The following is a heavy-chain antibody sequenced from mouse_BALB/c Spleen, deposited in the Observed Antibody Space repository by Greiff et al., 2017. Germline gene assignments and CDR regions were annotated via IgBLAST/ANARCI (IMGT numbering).Heavy chain of an antibody. J-gene: IGHJ2*01. CDR2: ISYDGSN. Sequence: ESGPGLVKPSQSLSLTCSVTGYSITSGYYWNWIRQFPGNKLEWMGYISYDGSNNYNPSLKNRISITRDTSKNQFFLKLNSVTTEDTATYYCARGRYGSSRDYWGQGTTLTVSS. V-gene: IGHV3-6*02. D-gene: IGHD1-1*01. CDR1: GYSITSGYY. CDR3: ARGRYGSSRDY.